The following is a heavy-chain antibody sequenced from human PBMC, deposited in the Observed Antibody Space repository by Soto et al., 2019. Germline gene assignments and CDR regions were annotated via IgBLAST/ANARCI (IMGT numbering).Heavy chain of an antibody. Sequence: QVQLAESGGGVVQPGRSLRLSCAASGFTFRTYVMHWVRQAPGKGLEWVAAIWHDGGNKYYADSMKGRFTISRDNSKDTLYLEMNSLRAEDTAVYYCARGRPDPVSLTGGSLDCWGQGILVTVSS. CDR3: ARGRPDPVSLTGGSLDC. CDR1: GFTFRTYV. J-gene: IGHJ4*02. V-gene: IGHV3-33*01. CDR2: IWHDGGNK. D-gene: IGHD3-16*01.